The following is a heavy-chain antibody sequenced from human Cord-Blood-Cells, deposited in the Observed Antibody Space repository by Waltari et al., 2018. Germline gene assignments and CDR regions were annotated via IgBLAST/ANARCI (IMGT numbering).Heavy chain of an antibody. V-gene: IGHV4-61*09. CDR3: ASSYGSYYYYYGMDV. CDR2: IYTRGST. J-gene: IGHJ6*02. D-gene: IGHD5-18*01. Sequence: QVQLQESGPGLVKPSQTLSLTCTVSGGSISSGSYYWSWIRQPAGKGLEWIGYIYTRGSTNYNPSLKRRVTISVDTSKNQFSLKLSSVTAADTAGYYCASSYGSYYYYYGMDVWGQGTTVTVSS. CDR1: GGSISSGSYY.